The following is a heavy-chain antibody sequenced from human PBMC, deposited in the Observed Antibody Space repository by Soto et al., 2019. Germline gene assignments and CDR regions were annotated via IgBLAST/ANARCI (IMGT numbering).Heavy chain of an antibody. CDR1: GFTFSSCA. D-gene: IGHD3-16*01. V-gene: IGHV3-23*01. Sequence: LRLSCAASGFTFSSCAMSWVRQAPGKGLEWVSAISGSGGSTYYADSVKGRFTISRDNSKNTLYLQMNSLRAEDTAVYYCAKGGKIYYYYGMDVWGQGTTVTVSS. CDR2: ISGSGGST. CDR3: AKGGKIYYYYGMDV. J-gene: IGHJ6*02.